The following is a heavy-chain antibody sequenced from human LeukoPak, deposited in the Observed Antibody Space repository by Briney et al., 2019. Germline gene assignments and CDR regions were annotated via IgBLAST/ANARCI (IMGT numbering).Heavy chain of an antibody. CDR1: GFTFNSYW. D-gene: IGHD3-10*01. J-gene: IGHJ6*02. CDR3: TRTMVRGVIYGMDV. CDR2: INSDGSST. Sequence: GGSLRLSCAASGFTFNSYWMHWVRQAPGKGLVWVSRINSDGSSTSYADSVKGRFTISRDNAKNTLYLQMNSLRAEDTAVYYCTRTMVRGVIYGMDVWGQGTTVTVSS. V-gene: IGHV3-74*01.